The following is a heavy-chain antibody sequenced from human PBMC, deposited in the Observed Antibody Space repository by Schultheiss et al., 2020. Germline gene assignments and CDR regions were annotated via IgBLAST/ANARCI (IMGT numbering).Heavy chain of an antibody. D-gene: IGHD1-26*01. CDR2: IYYSGST. J-gene: IGHJ6*03. Sequence: SETLSLTCTVSGASISSYYWSWIRQPPGKGLEWIGYIYYSGSTNYNPSLKSRVTISVDTSKNQFSLKLSSVTAADTAVYYCARVRTGSYYYYYYYMDVWSKGTTVTVSS. CDR1: GASISSYY. CDR3: ARVRTGSYYYYYYYMDV. V-gene: IGHV4-59*01.